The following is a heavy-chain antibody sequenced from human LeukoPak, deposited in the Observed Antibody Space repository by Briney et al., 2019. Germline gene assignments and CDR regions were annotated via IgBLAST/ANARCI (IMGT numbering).Heavy chain of an antibody. CDR2: INHSGST. V-gene: IGHV4-34*01. CDR1: GGSFSGYY. CDR3: ARGSRDSCGPPLDY. D-gene: IGHD3-22*01. J-gene: IGHJ4*02. Sequence: SETLSLTCAVYGGSFSGYYWSWIRQPPGNGLEWIGEINHSGSTNYNPSLKSRVTISVDTSKNQFSLKLSSVTAADTAVYYCARGSRDSCGPPLDYWGQGTLVTVSS.